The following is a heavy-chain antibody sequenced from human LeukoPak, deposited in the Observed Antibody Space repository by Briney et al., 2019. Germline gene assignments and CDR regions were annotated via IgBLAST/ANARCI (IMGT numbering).Heavy chain of an antibody. Sequence: GASVKVSCKASGYTFIGYYMHWVRQAPGQGLEWMGRINPNSGGTNYAQKFQGRVTMTRDTSISTAYMELSRLRSDDTAVYYCARVDYDLVADVYYFDYWGQGTLVTVSS. CDR3: ARVDYDLVADVYYFDY. D-gene: IGHD3-3*01. V-gene: IGHV1-2*06. CDR1: GYTFIGYY. CDR2: INPNSGGT. J-gene: IGHJ4*02.